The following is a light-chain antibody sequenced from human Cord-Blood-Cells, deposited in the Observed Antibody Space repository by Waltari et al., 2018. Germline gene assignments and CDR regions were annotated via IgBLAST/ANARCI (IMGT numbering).Light chain of an antibody. CDR1: SSNIGSNY. CDR3: AAWDDSLSGVV. V-gene: IGLV1-47*01. J-gene: IGLJ2*01. Sequence: QSVLTQPPSASGTPGQRVTISCSGSSSNIGSNYAYWYQQLPGTAPKLLIYRNKQRPSGVPDPFSVSKSGSSASLAISVLRSEDEADYYCAAWDDSLSGVVFGGGTKLTVL. CDR2: RNK.